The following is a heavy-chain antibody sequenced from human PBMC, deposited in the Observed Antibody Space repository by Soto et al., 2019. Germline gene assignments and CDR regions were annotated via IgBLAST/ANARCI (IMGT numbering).Heavy chain of an antibody. V-gene: IGHV3-30*18. CDR1: GFTFNTYG. CDR2: ISYDGSDK. CDR3: ANTPNFYCSSPHCYKFYFDF. D-gene: IGHD2-21*01. J-gene: IGHJ4*02. Sequence: QEQLVESGGGVVQPGRSLRLSCAASGFTFNTYGMHWLRQAPGKGLEWVAVISYDGSDKYYADSVKGRFIISRDNSKNTLYLQMNSLRAEDTAIYYCANTPNFYCSSPHCYKFYFDFWGQGALVTVSS.